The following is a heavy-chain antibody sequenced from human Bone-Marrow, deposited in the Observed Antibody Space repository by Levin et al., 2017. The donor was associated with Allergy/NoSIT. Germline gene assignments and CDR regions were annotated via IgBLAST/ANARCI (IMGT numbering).Heavy chain of an antibody. CDR1: GGSFSGYY. CDR3: ARVTAYCGGDCYGYYYMDV. V-gene: IGHV4-34*01. Sequence: SQTLSLTCAVYGGSFSGYYWSWIRQPPGKGLEWIGEINHSGSTNYNPSLTGRVTISVDTSKNQFSLKLSSVTAADAAVYFCARVTAYCGGDCYGYYYMDVWGRGTTVTVSS. D-gene: IGHD2-21*02. CDR2: INHSGST. J-gene: IGHJ6*03.